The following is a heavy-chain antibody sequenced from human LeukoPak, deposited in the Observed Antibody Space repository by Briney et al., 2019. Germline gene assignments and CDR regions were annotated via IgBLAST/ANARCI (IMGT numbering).Heavy chain of an antibody. CDR3: ARDLFGVLSPFDF. J-gene: IGHJ4*02. Sequence: GGSLRLSCAASGFTFSSYAMSWVRQAPGKGLEWVSAISGSGGSTYYADSVKGRFTISRDNSKNTLYLQMNSLRAEDTAVYYCARDLFGVLSPFDFWGQGTLVTVSS. CDR1: GFTFSSYA. D-gene: IGHD3-3*01. V-gene: IGHV3-23*01. CDR2: ISGSGGST.